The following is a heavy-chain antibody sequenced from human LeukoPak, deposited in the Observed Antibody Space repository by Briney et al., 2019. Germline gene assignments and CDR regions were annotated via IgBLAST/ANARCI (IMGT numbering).Heavy chain of an antibody. D-gene: IGHD1-26*01. CDR3: ARGSGSYSP. CDR1: GGSISSSSYY. CDR2: FYTSGST. V-gene: IGHV4-61*02. Sequence: SETLSLTCTVSGGSISSSSYYWSWIRQPAGKGLEWIGRFYTSGSTNYNPSLKSRVTMSVDTSKNQFSLKLTSVTAADTAVYYCARGSGSYSPWGQGTLVTVSS. J-gene: IGHJ5*02.